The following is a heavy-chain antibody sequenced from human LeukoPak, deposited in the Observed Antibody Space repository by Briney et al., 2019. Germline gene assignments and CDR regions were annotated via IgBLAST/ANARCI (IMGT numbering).Heavy chain of an antibody. J-gene: IGHJ4*02. CDR3: ARWNNGGDY. CDR2: IHYSRSA. Sequence: SETLSLTCSVSGGSISGYHWSWVRQPPGKGLQYIASIHYSRSANYNPSLRSRVTISVDTSKNQFSLNLISVTAADTAIYYCARWNNGGDYWGQGTLVTVSS. V-gene: IGHV4-59*01. D-gene: IGHD1/OR15-1a*01. CDR1: GGSISGYH.